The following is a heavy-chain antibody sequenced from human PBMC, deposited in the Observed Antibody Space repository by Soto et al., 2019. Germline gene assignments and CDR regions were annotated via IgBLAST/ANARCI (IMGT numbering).Heavy chain of an antibody. CDR3: AREHYSGSYLHAFDI. CDR1: GFTFSSYG. J-gene: IGHJ3*02. V-gene: IGHV3-33*01. Sequence: GGSLRLSCAASGFTFSSYGMHWVRQAPGKGLEWVAVIWYDGSNKYYADSVKGRFTISRDNSKNTLYLQMNSLRAEDTAVYYCAREHYSGSYLHAFDIWGQGTMVTVSS. CDR2: IWYDGSNK. D-gene: IGHD1-26*01.